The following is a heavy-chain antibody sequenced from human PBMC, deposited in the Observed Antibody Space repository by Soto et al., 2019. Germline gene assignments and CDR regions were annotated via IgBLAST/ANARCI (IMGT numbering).Heavy chain of an antibody. V-gene: IGHV3-30-3*01. CDR1: GFTFSSYA. CDR3: ARDGGLRWRIYYGMDV. D-gene: IGHD4-17*01. CDR2: ISYDGSNK. J-gene: IGHJ6*02. Sequence: PGGSLRLSCAASGFTFSSYAMHWVRQAPGKGLEWVAVISYDGSNKYYADSVKGRFTISRDNSKNTLYLQMNSLRAEDTAVYYCARDGGLRWRIYYGMDVWGQGTTVTVSS.